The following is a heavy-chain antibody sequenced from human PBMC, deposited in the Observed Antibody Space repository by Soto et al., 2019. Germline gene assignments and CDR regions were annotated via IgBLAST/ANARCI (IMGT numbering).Heavy chain of an antibody. D-gene: IGHD3-9*01. CDR1: GGSISNYY. CDR2: IAYGGNT. J-gene: IGHJ4*02. Sequence: PSETLSLTCSVSGGSISNYYWSWIRQPPGKGLEWIGYIAYGGNTNCNPSLKSRVTISVDTSKNQFSLKLSSVAAADTAVYYCARKAINSDYWGQGTLVTVSS. V-gene: IGHV4-59*01. CDR3: ARKAINSDY.